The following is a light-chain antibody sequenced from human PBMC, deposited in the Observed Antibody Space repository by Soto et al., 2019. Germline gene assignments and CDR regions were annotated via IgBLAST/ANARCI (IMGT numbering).Light chain of an antibody. J-gene: IGKJ5*01. Sequence: EIVMTQSPATLSVSPGERATLSCRASQSVSRNLAWYPERPGQAPRPLISGASPRATCIAARFRCSGSGTEFTLPLSSLQSEDSAIYFWPQFSNWPTFGPGTRLEIK. CDR2: GAS. V-gene: IGKV3-15*01. CDR3: PQFSNWPT. CDR1: QSVSRN.